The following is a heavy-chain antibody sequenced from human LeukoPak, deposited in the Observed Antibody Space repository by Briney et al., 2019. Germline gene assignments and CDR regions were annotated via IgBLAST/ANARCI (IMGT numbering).Heavy chain of an antibody. CDR1: GYSIRNGYS. Sequence: SETLSLTCGVSGYSIRNGYSWDWIRQPPGKGLEWIGSINHGGSTTYNPSLRSRVTISLVTSKNAFSLSLRSVTAADTAVYYCARFDYVWGTHGMDAFDIWGHGTMVTVSS. J-gene: IGHJ3*02. CDR3: ARFDYVWGTHGMDAFDI. V-gene: IGHV4-38-2*01. CDR2: INHGGST. D-gene: IGHD3-16*01.